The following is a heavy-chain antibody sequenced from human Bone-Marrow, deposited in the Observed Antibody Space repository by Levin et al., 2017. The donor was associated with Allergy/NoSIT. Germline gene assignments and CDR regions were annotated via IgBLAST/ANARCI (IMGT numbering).Heavy chain of an antibody. Sequence: SQTLSLTCRVSGGHVTSSNWWNWVRQPPGKGLEWIGEIYQSGGAKYNPSLESRVLISVDKSKNQFSLELKSVTAADTAIYYCARDSGSTNLWNNALDVWGQGLVVTVSS. V-gene: IGHV4-4*02. CDR1: GGHVTSSNW. CDR2: IYQSGGA. J-gene: IGHJ3*01. D-gene: IGHD2-2*01. CDR3: ARDSGSTNLWNNALDV.